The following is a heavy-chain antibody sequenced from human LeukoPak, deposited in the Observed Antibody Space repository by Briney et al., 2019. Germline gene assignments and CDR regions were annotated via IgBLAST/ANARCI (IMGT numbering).Heavy chain of an antibody. D-gene: IGHD3-22*01. Sequence: GGSLRPSCAASGFTFSSYAMSWVRQAPGKGLEWVSAISGSGGSTYYADSVKGRFTISRDNSKNTLYLQMNSLRAEDTAVYYCAKGARGYYDSSGYYDYWGQGTLVTVSS. CDR3: AKGARGYYDSSGYYDY. V-gene: IGHV3-23*01. CDR2: ISGSGGST. J-gene: IGHJ4*02. CDR1: GFTFSSYA.